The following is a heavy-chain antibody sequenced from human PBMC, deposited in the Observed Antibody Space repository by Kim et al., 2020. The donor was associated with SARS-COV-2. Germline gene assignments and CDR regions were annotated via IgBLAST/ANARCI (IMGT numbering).Heavy chain of an antibody. CDR3: AGEGYCSGGSCHNWFDP. V-gene: IGHV4-34*01. Sequence: LKSRVTISVDTSKNQFSLKLSSVTAADTAVYYCAGEGYCSGGSCHNWFDPWGQGTLVTVSS. D-gene: IGHD2-15*01. J-gene: IGHJ5*02.